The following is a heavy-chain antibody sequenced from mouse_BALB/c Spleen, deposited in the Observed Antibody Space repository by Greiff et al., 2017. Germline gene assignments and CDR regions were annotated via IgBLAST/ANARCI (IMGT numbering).Heavy chain of an antibody. CDR2: IWSGGST. V-gene: IGHV2-2*02. CDR3: ARSTTVGAHWYFDV. CDR1: GFSLTSYG. Sequence: VKLQQSGPGLVQPSQSLSITCTVSGFSLTSYGVHWVRQSPGKGLEWLGVIWSGGSTDYNAAFISRLSISKDNSKSQVFFKMNSLQANDTAIYYCARSTTVGAHWYFDVWGAGTTVTVSS. J-gene: IGHJ1*01. D-gene: IGHD1-1*01.